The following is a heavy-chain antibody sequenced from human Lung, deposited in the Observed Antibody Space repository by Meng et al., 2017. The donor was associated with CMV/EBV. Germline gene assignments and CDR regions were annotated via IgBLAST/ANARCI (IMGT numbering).Heavy chain of an antibody. Sequence: SCAASGFTFSSYWMHWVSQVPGKGLVWVARINSDGSSTSYADSVKGRFTISRDNAKNTLYLQMNSLRAEDTAVYYCATELITTAGTRRDYWGQGXLVTVSS. J-gene: IGHJ4*02. D-gene: IGHD6-13*01. CDR3: ATELITTAGTRRDY. V-gene: IGHV3-74*01. CDR2: INSDGSST. CDR1: GFTFSSYW.